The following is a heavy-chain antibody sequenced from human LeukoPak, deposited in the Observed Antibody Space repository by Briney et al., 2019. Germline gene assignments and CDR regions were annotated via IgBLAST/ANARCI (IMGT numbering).Heavy chain of an antibody. Sequence: SETLSLTCTVSGCSISVYYWSWIRQPPGKGLEWIGYVYNSGSTDYNPSLKSRVTISADTSKNQFSLRLSSVTAADTAVYYCVRDRELNYWGQGTLVTVSS. CDR2: VYNSGST. V-gene: IGHV4-59*01. J-gene: IGHJ4*02. CDR1: GCSISVYY. D-gene: IGHD3-10*01. CDR3: VRDRELNY.